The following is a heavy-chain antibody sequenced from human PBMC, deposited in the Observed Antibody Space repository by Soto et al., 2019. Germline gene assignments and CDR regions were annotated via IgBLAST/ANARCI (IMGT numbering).Heavy chain of an antibody. CDR1: GGSISSSTYY. Sequence: SETLSLTCTVSGGSISSSTYYWGWIRQPPGKGLEWIGSIYHSGNTYYNPSLKSRVTISVDTSKNQFSLKLSSVTAADTAVYYCARSDGRYWGQGTLVTVSS. J-gene: IGHJ4*02. CDR2: IYHSGNT. CDR3: ARSDGRY. V-gene: IGHV4-39*07.